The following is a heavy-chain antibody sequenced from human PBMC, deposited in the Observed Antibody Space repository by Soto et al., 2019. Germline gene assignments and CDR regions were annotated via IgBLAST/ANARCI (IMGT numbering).Heavy chain of an antibody. V-gene: IGHV1-69*12. D-gene: IGHD6-13*01. CDR1: RGTFSSYA. J-gene: IGHJ1*01. Sequence: QVQLVQSGAEVKKPGSSVKVSCKASRGTFSSYAISWVRQAPGQGLEWMGGIIPIFGTANYAQKFQGRVKITADESTRSAYMELSSLRAEDTAVYYCARTNSSSWYAGYFQHWGQGTLVTVSS. CDR2: IIPIFGTA. CDR3: ARTNSSSWYAGYFQH.